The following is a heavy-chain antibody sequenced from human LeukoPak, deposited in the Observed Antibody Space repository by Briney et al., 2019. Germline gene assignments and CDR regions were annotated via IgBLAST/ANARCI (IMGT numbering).Heavy chain of an antibody. CDR1: GFTSGSYE. CDR2: ISSSGSTI. CDR3: ASLSGSSDY. D-gene: IGHD1-26*01. V-gene: IGHV3-48*03. Sequence: GGSLRLSCAASGFTSGSYEMNWVRQAPGKGLEWVSYISSSGSTIYYADSVKGRCTISRDNAKNSLYLQMNSLRAEDAAVYYCASLSGSSDYWGQGTLVTVSS. J-gene: IGHJ4*02.